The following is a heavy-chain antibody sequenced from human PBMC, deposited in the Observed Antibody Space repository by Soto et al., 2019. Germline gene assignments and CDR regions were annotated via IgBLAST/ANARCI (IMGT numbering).Heavy chain of an antibody. J-gene: IGHJ3*02. V-gene: IGHV5-10-1*01. CDR1: GYSFTSYW. D-gene: IGHD2-2*01. CDR2: IDPSDSYT. CDR3: STHECSSTSCYHDDAFDI. Sequence: GASLKISCKGSGYSFTSYWISWVRQMPGKGLEWMGRIDPSDSYTNYSPSFQGHVTISADQSISTSYLQWSSLKVSDTAMYYCSTHECSSTSCYHDDAFDIWGQGTMVTVSS.